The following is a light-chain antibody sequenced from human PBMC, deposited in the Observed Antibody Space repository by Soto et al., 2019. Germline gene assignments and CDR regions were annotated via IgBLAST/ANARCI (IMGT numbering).Light chain of an antibody. CDR1: SSDVGGYDY. CDR3: SSYAGSNNFV. J-gene: IGLJ7*02. Sequence: QSVLTQPPSASGSPGQSVTISCTGTSSDVGGYDYVSWYQQHPGKAPKLMIYEVTKRPSGVPDRFSGSKSGNTASLTVSGLQAEDEADYYCSSYAGSNNFVFGTGTQLTAL. V-gene: IGLV2-8*01. CDR2: EVT.